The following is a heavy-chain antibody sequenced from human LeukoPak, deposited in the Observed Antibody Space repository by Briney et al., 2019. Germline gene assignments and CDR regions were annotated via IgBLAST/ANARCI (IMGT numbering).Heavy chain of an antibody. J-gene: IGHJ4*02. CDR1: GFTFDDYA. CDR2: ISWNSGSI. CDR3: AKDGCDSSSCGLDY. D-gene: IGHD6-13*01. V-gene: IGHV3-9*03. Sequence: PGGSLRLSCAASGFTFDDYAMHWVRQAPGKGLEWVSGISWNSGSIGYADSVKGRFTISRDNAKNSLYLQMNSLRAEDMALYYCAKDGCDSSSCGLDYWGQGTLVTVSS.